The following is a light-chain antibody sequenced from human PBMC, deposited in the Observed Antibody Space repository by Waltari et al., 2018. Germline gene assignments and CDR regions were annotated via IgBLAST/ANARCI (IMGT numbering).Light chain of an antibody. Sequence: DIVMTQSPLSLPVTPGEPASISCRSSQSLLHTDGYNSLDWYLQKAGQSPQLLIYLASHRASGVPDRFSGSGSGTDFTLKISRVEAEDVGVYYCMQAVQGLSFGGGTKVEI. CDR3: MQAVQGLS. V-gene: IGKV2-28*01. J-gene: IGKJ4*01. CDR1: QSLLHTDGYNS. CDR2: LAS.